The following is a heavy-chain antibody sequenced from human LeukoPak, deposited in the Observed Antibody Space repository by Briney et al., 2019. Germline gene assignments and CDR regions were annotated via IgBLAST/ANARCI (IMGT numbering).Heavy chain of an antibody. J-gene: IGHJ4*02. CDR1: GGSISSSSYY. CDR3: ARHRTIFGVVIDYFDY. CDR2: IYYSGST. D-gene: IGHD3-3*01. Sequence: SGTLSLTCTVSGGSISSSSYYWGWIRQPPGKGREWIGSIYYSGSTYYNPSLKSRVTISVDTSENQFSLKLSSVTAADTAVYYCARHRTIFGVVIDYFDYWGQGTLVTVSS. V-gene: IGHV4-39*01.